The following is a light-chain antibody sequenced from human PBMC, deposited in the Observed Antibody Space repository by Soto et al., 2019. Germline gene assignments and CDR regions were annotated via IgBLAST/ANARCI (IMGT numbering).Light chain of an antibody. Sequence: DIQMTQSPSSLSASVGDRVTITRRASQGIGNDLGWYQQKPGKAPKRLIYAASSLQSGVPSRFSGSGSGTEFTLTISSLQPEDFATYYCLQHNSYPLTFGGGTKVEIK. CDR2: AAS. CDR3: LQHNSYPLT. CDR1: QGIGND. V-gene: IGKV1-17*01. J-gene: IGKJ4*01.